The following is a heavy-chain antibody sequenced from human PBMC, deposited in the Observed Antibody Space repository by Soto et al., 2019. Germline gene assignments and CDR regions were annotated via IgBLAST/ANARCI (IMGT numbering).Heavy chain of an antibody. CDR3: AKVPDDYGDYRWEVDY. CDR1: GFTFSSYG. J-gene: IGHJ4*02. Sequence: GGSLRLSCAASGFTFSSYGMHWVRQAPGKGLEWVAVISYDGSKKYYEDSVKGRFTISRDNSKNTLYLQMNSLRAEDTAVYYCAKVPDDYGDYRWEVDYWGQGTLVTVSS. CDR2: ISYDGSKK. V-gene: IGHV3-30*18. D-gene: IGHD4-17*01.